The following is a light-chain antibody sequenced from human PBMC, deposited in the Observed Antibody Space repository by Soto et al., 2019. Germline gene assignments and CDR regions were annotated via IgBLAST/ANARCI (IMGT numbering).Light chain of an antibody. V-gene: IGKV1-5*03. CDR2: KAS. CDR1: QSISSW. Sequence: DIQMTQYPSTLSASVGDRVTITCRASQSISSWLAWYQQKTGKAPKLLIYKASSLESGVPSRFSGSGSGTEFTLTISSLQPDDFATYYCQQYNSYSTFGQGTKVEIK. J-gene: IGKJ1*01. CDR3: QQYNSYST.